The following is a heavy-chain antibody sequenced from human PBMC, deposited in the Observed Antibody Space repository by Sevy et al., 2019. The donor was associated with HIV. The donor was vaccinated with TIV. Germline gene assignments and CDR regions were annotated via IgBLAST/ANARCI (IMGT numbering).Heavy chain of an antibody. J-gene: IGHJ1*01. CDR3: AREISRESSGCLNTRNHEQEDEDFQR. CDR1: GFTFSSYS. Sequence: GGSLRLSCAASGFTFSSYSMNWVRQAPGKGLEWVSYISSSSSTIYYADSVKGRFTISRDNAKNSLYLQMNSLRDEDTSVYYCAREISRESSGCLNTRNHEQEDEDFQRWGQGTLVTVSS. D-gene: IGHD6-19*01. V-gene: IGHV3-48*02. CDR2: ISSSSSTI.